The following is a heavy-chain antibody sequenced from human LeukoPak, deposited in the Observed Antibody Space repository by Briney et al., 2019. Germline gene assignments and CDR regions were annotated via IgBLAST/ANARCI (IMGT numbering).Heavy chain of an antibody. V-gene: IGHV4-34*01. CDR1: GGSFNDDY. D-gene: IGHD3-10*01. Sequence: SETLSLTCAVSGGSFNDDYWNWIRQSPGRGLEWIGEINDSGIINYNPSLKSRATISIDTSKNQFSLKLTSVTAADTAVYYCARGGTYIYWYFDLWGRGILATVSS. J-gene: IGHJ2*01. CDR3: ARGGTYIYWYFDL. CDR2: INDSGII.